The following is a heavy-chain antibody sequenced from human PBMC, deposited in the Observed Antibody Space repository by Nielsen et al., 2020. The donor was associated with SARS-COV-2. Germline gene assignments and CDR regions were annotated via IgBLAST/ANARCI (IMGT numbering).Heavy chain of an antibody. D-gene: IGHD3-22*01. J-gene: IGHJ4*02. V-gene: IGHV3-33*01. CDR3: ARGPDYYDSSGYYYAVPYYFDY. CDR1: GFTFSSYG. Sequence: SCAASGFTFSSYGMHWVRQAPGKGLEWVAVIWYDGSNKYYADSVKGRFTISRDNSKNTLYLQMNSLRAEDTAVYYCARGPDYYDSSGYYYAVPYYFDYWGQGTLVTVSS. CDR2: IWYDGSNK.